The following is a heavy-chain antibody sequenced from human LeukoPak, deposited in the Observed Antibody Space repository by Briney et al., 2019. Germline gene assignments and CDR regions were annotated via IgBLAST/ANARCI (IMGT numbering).Heavy chain of an antibody. CDR1: GGSISSYY. J-gene: IGHJ4*02. D-gene: IGHD3-10*01. V-gene: IGHV4-59*08. CDR3: ASLKLRYGSGSYPGDTTFDY. CDR2: IYYSGST. Sequence: SETLSLTCTVSGGSISSYYWSWIRQPPGKGLEWIGYIYYSGSTNYNPSLKSRVTISVDTSKNQFSLKLSSVTAADTAVYYCASLKLRYGSGSYPGDTTFDYWGQGTLVTVSS.